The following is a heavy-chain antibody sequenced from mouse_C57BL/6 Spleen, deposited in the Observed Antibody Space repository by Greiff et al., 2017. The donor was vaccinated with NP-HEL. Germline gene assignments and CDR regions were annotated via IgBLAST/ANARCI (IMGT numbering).Heavy chain of an antibody. V-gene: IGHV1-61*01. Sequence: QVQLKQPGAELVRPGSSVKLSCKASGYTFTSYWMDWVKQRPGQGLEWIGNIYPSDSETHYNQKFKDKATLTVDKSSSTAYMQLSSLTSEDSAVYYCAIGAYYSNLYYFDYWGQGTTLTVSS. J-gene: IGHJ2*01. CDR3: AIGAYYSNLYYFDY. D-gene: IGHD2-5*01. CDR1: GYTFTSYW. CDR2: IYPSDSET.